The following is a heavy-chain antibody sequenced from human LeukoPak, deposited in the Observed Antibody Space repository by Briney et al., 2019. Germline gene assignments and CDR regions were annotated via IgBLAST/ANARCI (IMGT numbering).Heavy chain of an antibody. V-gene: IGHV3-33*01. CDR1: GFTFSSYG. D-gene: IGHD3-22*01. CDR2: IWYDGSNK. Sequence: PGGSLRLSCAASGFTFSSYGMHWVRQAPGKGLEWVAVIWYDGSNKYYADSVKDRFTISRDNSKNTLYLQMNSLRAEDTAVYYCARDGDSSGYLEDYWGQGTLVTVSS. J-gene: IGHJ4*02. CDR3: ARDGDSSGYLEDY.